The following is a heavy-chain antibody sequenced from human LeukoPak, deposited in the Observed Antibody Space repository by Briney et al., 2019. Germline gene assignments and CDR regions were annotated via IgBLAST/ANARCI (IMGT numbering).Heavy chain of an antibody. V-gene: IGHV3-48*03. CDR1: GFTFSSYE. CDR2: ISSSGSTI. Sequence: GGSLRLSCAASGFTFSSYEMNWVRQAPGKGLEWVSYISSSGSTIYYAESVKGRFTISRDNAKNSLYLQMNSLRAEDTAVYYCARDEVSFDIWGQGTMVTVSS. CDR3: ARDEVSFDI. J-gene: IGHJ3*02.